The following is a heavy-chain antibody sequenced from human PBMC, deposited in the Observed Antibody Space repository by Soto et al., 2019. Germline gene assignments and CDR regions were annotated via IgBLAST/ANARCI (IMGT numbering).Heavy chain of an antibody. V-gene: IGHV3-66*01. J-gene: IGHJ3*02. CDR2: VYSGGST. Sequence: GGSLRLSCAASGVTVTTNYMSGVRQPPGKGLEWVSVVYSGGSTYYADSVKGRFTVSRDNSKNTLYLQMNSLRAEDTAVYYCARDFSGKNDAFDIWGQGTVVTVSS. CDR3: ARDFSGKNDAFDI. D-gene: IGHD3-10*01. CDR1: GVTVTTNY.